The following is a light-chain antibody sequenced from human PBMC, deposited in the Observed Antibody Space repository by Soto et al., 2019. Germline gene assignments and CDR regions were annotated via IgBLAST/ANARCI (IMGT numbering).Light chain of an antibody. Sequence: EIVLTQSPGILSLAPGARATLPCRAGHNCNYTYLAWYQQKPAQAPRLLLYGAPSRATGIPDRLSGSASGTDFTLTINRLEPEDFAVYYCQQYQSCPLTFGGGTKVDIK. CDR3: QQYQSCPLT. CDR1: HNCNYTY. J-gene: IGKJ4*01. CDR2: GAP. V-gene: IGKV3-20*01.